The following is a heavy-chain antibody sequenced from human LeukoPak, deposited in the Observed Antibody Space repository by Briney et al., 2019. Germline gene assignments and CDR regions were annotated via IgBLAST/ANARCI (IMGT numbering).Heavy chain of an antibody. CDR1: GGSISSYY. CDR3: ARDTSYGDYFDY. CDR2: IYTSGST. D-gene: IGHD4-17*01. Sequence: SETLSLTCTVSGGSISSYYWSWIRQPAGKGLEWIGRIYTSGSTNYNPSLKSRVTMSVDTTKNQFSLKLSSVTAADTAVYYCARDTSYGDYFDYWGQGTLVTVSS. V-gene: IGHV4-4*07. J-gene: IGHJ4*02.